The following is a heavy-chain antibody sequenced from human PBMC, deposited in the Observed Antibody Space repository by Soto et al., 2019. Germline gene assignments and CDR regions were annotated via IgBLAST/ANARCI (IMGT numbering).Heavy chain of an antibody. J-gene: IGHJ5*02. CDR1: GYTFTSYG. CDR2: MSAYNGNT. CDR3: ARAAVVVAARIWLDP. Sequence: QVQLMQSGAEVKKPGASVKVSCKASGYTFTSYGISWVLQAPGQGLEWMGWMSAYNGNTNYAQKLQGRVTMTTDTSTSTAYMELRSLRSDDTAVYYCARAAVVVAARIWLDPWGQGTLVTVSS. D-gene: IGHD2-15*01. V-gene: IGHV1-18*01.